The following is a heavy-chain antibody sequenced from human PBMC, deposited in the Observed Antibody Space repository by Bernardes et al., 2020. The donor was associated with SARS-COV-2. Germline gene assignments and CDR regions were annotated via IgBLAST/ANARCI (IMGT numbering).Heavy chain of an antibody. J-gene: IGHJ4*02. CDR3: ARFSSNSWYVRDC. V-gene: IGHV3-7*04. Sequence: GGSLRLSCAASGFTFSNYWMNWVRQAPGKGLEWVANIKQDGSEKYYVDSVKGRFTISRDNAKNSLYLQMNSLRAEDTAVYYCARFSSNSWYVRDCWGQGTLVTVSS. CDR1: GFTFSNYW. D-gene: IGHD6-13*01. CDR2: IKQDGSEK.